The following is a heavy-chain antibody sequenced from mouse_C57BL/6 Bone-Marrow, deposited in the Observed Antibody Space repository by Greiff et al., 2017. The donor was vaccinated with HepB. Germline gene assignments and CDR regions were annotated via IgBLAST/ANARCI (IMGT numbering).Heavy chain of an antibody. D-gene: IGHD4-1*01. V-gene: IGHV1-61*01. CDR3: ARGAYWEDYFDD. Sequence: QVQLQQPGAELVRPGSSVKLSCKASGYTFTSYWMDWVKQRPGQGLEWIGNIYPSDSETHYNQKFKDKATLTVDKSSSTAYMQLSSLTSEDSAVYYCARGAYWEDYFDDWGQGTTLTVSS. CDR2: IYPSDSET. J-gene: IGHJ2*01. CDR1: GYTFTSYW.